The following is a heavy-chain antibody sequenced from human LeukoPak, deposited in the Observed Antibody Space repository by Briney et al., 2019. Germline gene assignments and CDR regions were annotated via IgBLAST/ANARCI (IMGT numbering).Heavy chain of an antibody. V-gene: IGHV3-73*01. J-gene: IGHJ6*02. CDR1: GFTFSGSA. Sequence: GRSLRLSCAAAGFTFSGSAMHWVRQASRKGLEWVGRIRSKANSYATAYAASVKGRFTISRDDSKNTAYLQMNSLKTEDTAVYYCTSQHGYCTNGVCYAVGMDVWGQGTTVTVSS. CDR2: IRSKANSYAT. CDR3: TSQHGYCTNGVCYAVGMDV. D-gene: IGHD2-8*01.